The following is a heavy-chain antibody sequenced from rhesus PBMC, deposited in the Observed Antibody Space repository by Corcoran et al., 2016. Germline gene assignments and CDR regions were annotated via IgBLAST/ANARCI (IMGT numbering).Heavy chain of an antibody. D-gene: IGHD1-44*01. V-gene: IGHV4-165*01. CDR2: IGGSSGST. CDR1: GGSISGYG. CDR3: ARSGGKSEYFEF. Sequence: QVQLQESGPGLVKPSETLSLTCAVSGGSISGYGWGWIRQPPGKGLEGIGYIGGSSGSTYYNPSLKSRVTMSTDTSKNQFALKLSSVTAADTAVYYCARSGGKSEYFEFWGQGALVTVSS. J-gene: IGHJ1*01.